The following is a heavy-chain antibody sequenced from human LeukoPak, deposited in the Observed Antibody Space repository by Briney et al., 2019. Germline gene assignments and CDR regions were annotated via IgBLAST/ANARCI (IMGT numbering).Heavy chain of an antibody. CDR3: ARVDRYHFYLDV. CDR2: IIPLFRTP. CDR1: GGTSSTHS. J-gene: IGHJ6*03. Sequence: GASVKVSCKASGGTSSTHSITWVRQAPGQGLEGLGGIIPLFRTPHSAQNFQGRVTITTDESTSTAYMELTSLRSDDPAIYYCARVDRYHFYLDVWGKGTTVTVSS. V-gene: IGHV1-69*05.